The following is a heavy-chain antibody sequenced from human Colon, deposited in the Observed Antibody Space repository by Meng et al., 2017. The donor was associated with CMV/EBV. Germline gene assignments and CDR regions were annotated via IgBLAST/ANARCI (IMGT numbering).Heavy chain of an antibody. CDR1: FNLSSFA. V-gene: IGHV3-23*01. J-gene: IGHJ3*02. CDR3: ARTMMVVLNNLWEAFDI. Sequence: FNLSSFAMTWVGQAPGKGLEWVSSIDRSDGGTYYADSVKGQFTISRDNSKNTLFLQMNSLRVEDTAVYYCARTMMVVLNNLWEAFDIWGQGTMVTVSS. D-gene: IGHD3-22*01. CDR2: IDRSDGGT.